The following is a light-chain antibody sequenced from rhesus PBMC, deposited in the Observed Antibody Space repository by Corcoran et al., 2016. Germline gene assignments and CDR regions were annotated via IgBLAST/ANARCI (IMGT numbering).Light chain of an antibody. CDR3: QQYKIIYS. CDR1: QGIDRY. Sequence: DIQLTQSPSSLSASIGDRVTINCRASQGIDRYLNWYQQKPGRAPNLLIFYSDRLQSVVPSRFTGSGSETDFTLTISSLQPEDFATYYCQQYKIIYSFGQGTKVDIK. J-gene: IGKJ2*01. V-gene: IGKV1-32*05. CDR2: YSD.